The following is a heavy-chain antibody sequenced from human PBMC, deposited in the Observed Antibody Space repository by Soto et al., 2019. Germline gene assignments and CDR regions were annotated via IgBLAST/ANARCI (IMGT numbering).Heavy chain of an antibody. J-gene: IGHJ3*02. CDR2: IKSKTDGGTT. Sequence: GGSLRLSCAASGFTFSNAWMSWVRQAPGKGLEWVGCIKSKTDGGTTDYAAPVKGRFTISRDDSKNTLYLQMNSLKTEDTAVYYCTTDLGLTPDAFDIWGQGTMVTVSS. D-gene: IGHD2-2*03. CDR1: GFTFSNAW. V-gene: IGHV3-15*01. CDR3: TTDLGLTPDAFDI.